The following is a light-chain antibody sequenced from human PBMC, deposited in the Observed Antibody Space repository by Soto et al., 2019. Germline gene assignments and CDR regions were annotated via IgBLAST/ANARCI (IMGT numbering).Light chain of an antibody. CDR1: SSNIGNNY. CDR3: GTWDSSLSAGVV. V-gene: IGLV1-51*01. CDR2: DNN. Sequence: QSVLTQPPSVSAAPGQKVTISCSGSSSNIGNNYVSWYQQLPGTAPKLLIYDNNKRPSGIPDRFSGSKSGTSATLGITGLQTGDEADYYCGTWDSSLSAGVVFGTGTKLNVL. J-gene: IGLJ1*01.